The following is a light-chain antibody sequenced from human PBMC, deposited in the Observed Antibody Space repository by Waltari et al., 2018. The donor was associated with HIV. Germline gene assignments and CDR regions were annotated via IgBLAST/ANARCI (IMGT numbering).Light chain of an antibody. CDR1: NIGSKS. CDR3: QVWDSSSDHVV. V-gene: IGLV3-21*04. CDR2: YDS. J-gene: IGLJ2*01. Sequence: SYVLTQPPSVSVAPGKTARITCGGNNIGSKSVQWYQQKPGQAPSLVIYYDSDRPSGIPERFSGSNSGNTATLTISRVEAGDEADYYCQVWDSSSDHVVFGGGTKLTVL.